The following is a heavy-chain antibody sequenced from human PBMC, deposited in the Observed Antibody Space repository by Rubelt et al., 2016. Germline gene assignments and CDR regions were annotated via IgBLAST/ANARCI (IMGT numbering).Heavy chain of an antibody. CDR2: INAGNGNT. CDR3: ARGLGLGYSSSWFNWFDP. D-gene: IGHD6-13*01. CDR1: GYTFTSYA. V-gene: IGHV1-3*01. J-gene: IGHJ5*02. Sequence: QVQLVQSGAEVKKPGASVKVSCKASGYTFTSYAMHWVRQAPGQRLEWMGWINAGNGNTKYSQKFQGRVTLTRDTSASTAYMGLSSLRSEDTAVYYCARGLGLGYSSSWFNWFDPWGQGTLVTVSS.